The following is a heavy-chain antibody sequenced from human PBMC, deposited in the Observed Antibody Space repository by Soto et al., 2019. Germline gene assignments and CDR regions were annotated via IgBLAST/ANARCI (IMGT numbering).Heavy chain of an antibody. D-gene: IGHD3-9*01. CDR2: INPNSGGT. CDR3: AREARDYDILTGYYKPYGMDV. V-gene: IGHV1-2*04. Sequence: ASLKGSCKASGYSFTGYYIHWGRQAPGQGLEWMGWINPNSGGTNYAQKFQGWVTMTRDTSISTAYMELSRLRSDDTAVYYCAREARDYDILTGYYKPYGMDVWGQGTTVTVSS. J-gene: IGHJ6*02. CDR1: GYSFTGYY.